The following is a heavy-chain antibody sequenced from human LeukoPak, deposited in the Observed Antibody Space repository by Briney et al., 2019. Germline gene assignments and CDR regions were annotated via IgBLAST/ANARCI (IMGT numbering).Heavy chain of an antibody. D-gene: IGHD3-3*01. Sequence: PSETPSLTCTVSGGSISSYYWSWIRQPPGKGLEWIGYIYYSGSTNYNPSLKSRVTISVDTSKNQFSLKLSSVTAADTAVYYCAIAYDFWSGYYPYWGQGTLVTVSS. CDR2: IYYSGST. J-gene: IGHJ4*02. CDR1: GGSISSYY. CDR3: AIAYDFWSGYYPY. V-gene: IGHV4-59*01.